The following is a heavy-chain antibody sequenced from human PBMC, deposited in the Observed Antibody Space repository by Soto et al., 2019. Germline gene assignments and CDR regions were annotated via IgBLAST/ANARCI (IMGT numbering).Heavy chain of an antibody. J-gene: IGHJ4*02. V-gene: IGHV1-69*04. D-gene: IGHD5-12*01. CDR1: GGPFSNDI. CDR2: IIPLLNIA. CDR3: ARDSPIGSTFSGYDAIDY. Sequence: QVQLVHSGAEVKKPGSSVKVSCKASGGPFSNDIIPWVRQAPGQGLEWMGRIIPLLNIANYAQKFQGRATITADRSTGTAYMELNSLRSEDTAVYYCARDSPIGSTFSGYDAIDYWGQGTLVTVSS.